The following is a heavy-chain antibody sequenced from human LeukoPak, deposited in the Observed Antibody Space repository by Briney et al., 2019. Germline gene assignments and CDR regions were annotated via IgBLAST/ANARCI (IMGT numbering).Heavy chain of an antibody. CDR1: GGSTSSNY. D-gene: IGHD6-13*01. CDR3: AREDSSSWRWFYP. CDR2: IYYSGST. Sequence: SETLSLTCSVSGGSTSSNYWLWIRQPPGKGLEWIGYIYYSGSTNYNPSLKSRVTISVDTSKNQFSLKLSSVTAADTAVYYCAREDSSSWRWFYPWGQGTLVTVSS. J-gene: IGHJ5*02. V-gene: IGHV4-59*01.